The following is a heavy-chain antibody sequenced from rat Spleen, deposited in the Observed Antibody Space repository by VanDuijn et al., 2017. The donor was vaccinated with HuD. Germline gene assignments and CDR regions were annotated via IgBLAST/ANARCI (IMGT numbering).Heavy chain of an antibody. Sequence: EVQLVESDGGLVQPGRSLKLSCAASGFTFSDYNMAWVRQAPKKGLEWVATISYDGTRTYYRDSVKGRFTISRDIAKSTLSLQMDSLRSEDTATYYCARRHYGYTDYFDYWGQGVMVTVSS. CDR3: ARRHYGYTDYFDY. CDR2: ISYDGTRT. D-gene: IGHD1-9*01. V-gene: IGHV5S10*01. J-gene: IGHJ2*01. CDR1: GFTFSDYN.